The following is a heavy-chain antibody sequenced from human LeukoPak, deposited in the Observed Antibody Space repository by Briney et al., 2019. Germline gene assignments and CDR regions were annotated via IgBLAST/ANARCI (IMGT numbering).Heavy chain of an antibody. CDR1: GGSISSYY. Sequence: TSETLSLTCTVSGGSISSYYWSWIRQPSGKGLEWIGYIYYSGSTNYNPSLKSRVTISVDTSKNQFSLKLSSVTAADTAVYYCASQTSSYYYYGMDVWGQGTTVTVSS. CDR2: IYYSGST. CDR3: ASQTSSYYYYGMDV. J-gene: IGHJ6*02. V-gene: IGHV4-59*08.